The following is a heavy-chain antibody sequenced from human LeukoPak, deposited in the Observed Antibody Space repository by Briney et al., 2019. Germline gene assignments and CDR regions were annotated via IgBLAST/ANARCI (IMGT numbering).Heavy chain of an antibody. CDR3: AKDRDEYSTSSGNLDY. CDR1: GFTFSSYA. J-gene: IGHJ4*02. Sequence: GGSLRLSCAASGFTFSSYAMSWVRQAPGKGLEWVSAISGSGGSTYYADSVKGRFTISRGNSKNMLYLQMNSLRAEDTAVYHCAKDRDEYSTSSGNLDYWGQGTLVTVSS. CDR2: ISGSGGST. V-gene: IGHV3-23*01. D-gene: IGHD6-6*01.